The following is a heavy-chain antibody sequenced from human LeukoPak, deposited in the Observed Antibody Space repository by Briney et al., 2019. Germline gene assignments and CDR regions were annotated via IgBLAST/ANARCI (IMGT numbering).Heavy chain of an antibody. CDR1: GFTFSSYE. V-gene: IGHV3-48*03. J-gene: IGHJ4*02. CDR3: ARGPRGYSYGLDYY. Sequence: GGSLRLSCAASGFTFSSYEMNWVRQAPGKGLEWVSYISSSGSTIYYADSVKGRFTISRDNAKNSLYLQMNSLRAEDTAVYYCARGPRGYSYGLDYYWGQGTLVTVSS. D-gene: IGHD5-18*01. CDR2: ISSSGSTI.